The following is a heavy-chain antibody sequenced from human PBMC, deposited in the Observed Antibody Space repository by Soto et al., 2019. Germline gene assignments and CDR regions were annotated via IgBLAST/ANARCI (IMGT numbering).Heavy chain of an antibody. D-gene: IGHD6-13*01. CDR1: GYTFISYS. J-gene: IGHJ4*02. CDR3: AREGAHSTGWYDYFDQ. V-gene: IGHV1-18*04. Sequence: QVQLVQSGGEVKKPGASVNISCKATGYTFISYSITWVRQAPGQGLEWMGWISTYNGNTKYAQSLQGRVTLTRDTSTNTAFMEIRGLRSDDTAIYYGAREGAHSTGWYDYFDQWGQGTLVAGSS. CDR2: ISTYNGNT.